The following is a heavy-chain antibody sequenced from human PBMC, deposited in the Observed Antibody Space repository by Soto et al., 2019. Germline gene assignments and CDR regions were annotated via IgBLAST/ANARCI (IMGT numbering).Heavy chain of an antibody. CDR3: ARESLYGPSFDY. CDR1: GFTFSSYS. D-gene: IGHD2-2*02. J-gene: IGHJ4*02. Sequence: EVQLVESGGGLVQPGGSLRLSCAASGFTFSSYSMNWVRQAPGKGLEWVSYISSSSSTIYYADSVKGRFTISRDNAKXXXXXXXXXXXXXXTAVYYCARESLYGPSFDYWGQGTLVTVSS. CDR2: ISSSSSTI. V-gene: IGHV3-48*01.